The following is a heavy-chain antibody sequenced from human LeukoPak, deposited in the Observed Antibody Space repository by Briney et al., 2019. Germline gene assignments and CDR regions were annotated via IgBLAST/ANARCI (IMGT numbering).Heavy chain of an antibody. CDR3: ARDLSRRGLYSSSSDYYYMDV. V-gene: IGHV1-46*01. Sequence: ASVKVSCKASGYTFTSYYMHWVRQAPGQGLEWMGIINPSAGSTSYAQEFQGRVTMTRDTSTSTVYMELSSLRSEDTAVYYCARDLSRRGLYSSSSDYYYMDVWGKGTTVTVSS. D-gene: IGHD6-6*01. CDR2: INPSAGST. CDR1: GYTFTSYY. J-gene: IGHJ6*03.